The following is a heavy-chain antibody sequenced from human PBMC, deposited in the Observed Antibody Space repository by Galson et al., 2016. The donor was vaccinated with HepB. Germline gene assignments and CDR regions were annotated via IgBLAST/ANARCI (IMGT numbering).Heavy chain of an antibody. J-gene: IGHJ6*02. CDR2: ISPYNGDT. Sequence: QSGAEVKKPGASVKVSCKASGYTFTSYGISWVRQAPGQGLEWMGWISPYNGDTNYAQKLQGRVTATTDTSASTAYMELRSLRSADTAVYYCARGGGSAYYGMDVWGQGTTVTVSS. CDR3: ARGGGSAYYGMDV. V-gene: IGHV1-18*01. CDR1: GYTFTSYG. D-gene: IGHD1-26*01.